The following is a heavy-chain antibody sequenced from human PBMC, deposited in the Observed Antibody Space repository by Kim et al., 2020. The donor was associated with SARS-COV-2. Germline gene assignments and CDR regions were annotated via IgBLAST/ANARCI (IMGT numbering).Heavy chain of an antibody. Sequence: DSQKGRFTISRDNAKNSLYLQMNSLGADDTAVYYCARVSLGSSSWYYFDYWGQGTLVTVSS. CDR3: ARVSLGSSSWYYFDY. D-gene: IGHD6-13*01. J-gene: IGHJ4*02. V-gene: IGHV3-11*05.